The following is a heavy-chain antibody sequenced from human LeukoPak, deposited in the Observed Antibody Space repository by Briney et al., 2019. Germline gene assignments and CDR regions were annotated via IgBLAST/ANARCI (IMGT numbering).Heavy chain of an antibody. CDR1: GVSISSGGYY. CDR3: ASTSDCSSTSCYPYYYYYYMDV. D-gene: IGHD2-2*01. J-gene: IGHJ6*03. CDR2: IYHSGST. V-gene: IGHV4-30-2*01. Sequence: SQTLSLTCTVSGVSISSGGYYGSWIRQPPGKGLEWIGYIYHSGSTYYNPSLKSRVTISVDRSKNQFSLKLSSVTAADTAVYYCASTSDCSSTSCYPYYYYYYMDVWGKGTTVTVPS.